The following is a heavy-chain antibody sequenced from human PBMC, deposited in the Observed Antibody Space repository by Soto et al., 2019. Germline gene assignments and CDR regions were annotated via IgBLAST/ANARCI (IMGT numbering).Heavy chain of an antibody. CDR1: GCSFDEYA. D-gene: IGHD2-2*01. CDR3: AKGFCSSTRCLTYSYMDV. V-gene: IGHV3-9*01. CDR2: ISWNSGTM. J-gene: IGHJ6*03. Sequence: EVQLVESGGGLVQPGRYLRLSCAASGCSFDEYAMHWVRQAPGKGLEWVSGISWNSGTMGYGDSVKGRFTISRDNAKNSLYLQMNSLRAEDTALYYCAKGFCSSTRCLTYSYMDVWGKGTTVTVSS.